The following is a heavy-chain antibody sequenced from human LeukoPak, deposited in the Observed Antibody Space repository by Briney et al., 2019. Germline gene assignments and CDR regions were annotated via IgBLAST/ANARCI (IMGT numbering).Heavy chain of an antibody. J-gene: IGHJ4*02. V-gene: IGHV3-33*01. CDR1: GFTFSSYG. CDR3: ARDGGWLQSTGTDY. Sequence: GGSLRLSCAASGFTFSSYGMHWVRQAPGKGLEWVAVIWYDGSNKYYADSVKGRFTISRDNSKNTLYLQMNSLRAEDTAVYYCARDGGWLQSTGTDYWGQGTLVTVSS. D-gene: IGHD5-24*01. CDR2: IWYDGSNK.